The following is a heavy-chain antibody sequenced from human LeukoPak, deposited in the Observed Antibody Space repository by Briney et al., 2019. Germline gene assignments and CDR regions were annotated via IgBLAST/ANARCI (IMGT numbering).Heavy chain of an antibody. CDR2: INPNSGGT. V-gene: IGHV1-2*02. D-gene: IGHD2-21*01. J-gene: IGHJ4*02. CDR1: GYTFTGYY. Sequence: ASVKVSCKASGYTFTGYYMHWVRQAPGQGLEWMGWINPNSGGTNYAQKFQGRVTMTRDTSISTAYMELSSLRSEDTAVYYCASVDCGGDCYSRPLNYYFDYWGQGTLVTVSS. CDR3: ASVDCGGDCYSRPLNYYFDY.